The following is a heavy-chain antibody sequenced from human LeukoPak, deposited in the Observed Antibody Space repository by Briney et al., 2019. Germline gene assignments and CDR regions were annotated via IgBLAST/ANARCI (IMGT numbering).Heavy chain of an antibody. J-gene: IGHJ4*02. CDR2: ISGSGDTT. V-gene: IGHV3-23*01. D-gene: IGHD3-10*01. CDR3: ANPGRVSGSYNPFDY. Sequence: GSLRLSCAASGLTFSSYVMSWVRQTPGKGLEWVSAISGSGDTTSYADSVKGRFTISRDNSKNTLYLQMYSLRAEDTAVYYCANPGRVSGSYNPFDYWGQGTLVTVSS. CDR1: GLTFSSYV.